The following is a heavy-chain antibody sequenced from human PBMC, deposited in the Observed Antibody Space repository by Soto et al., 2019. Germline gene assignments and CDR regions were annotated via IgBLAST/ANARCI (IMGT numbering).Heavy chain of an antibody. CDR2: IYHSGST. V-gene: IGHV4-34*01. J-gene: IGHJ4*02. Sequence: QVQLQHGGAGLLTPSATLSPTCSVCGGSSSGYYWSWIRQPPGRGLEGIGEIYHSGSTTYNPSLKSRVTVSVDTSKNQFSLKLSSVTAADTAVYYCARESAMTPFSKNFDYWGQGTLVTVSS. CDR1: GGSSSGYY. CDR3: ARESAMTPFSKNFDY. D-gene: IGHD5-18*01.